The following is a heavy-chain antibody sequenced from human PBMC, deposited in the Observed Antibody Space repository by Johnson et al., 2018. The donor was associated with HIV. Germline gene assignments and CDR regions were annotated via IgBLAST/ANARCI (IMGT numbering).Heavy chain of an antibody. D-gene: IGHD2-15*01. CDR3: VREDSMILPPYHDAFDI. Sequence: VQLVESGGGLVQPGWSLRLSCAASGFTVSSNYMSWVRQAPGKGLEWVSVIYSSDNTYYADSVKGRFTLSRDSSKSTLYLQMNSLRTEDTAVYYCVREDSMILPPYHDAFDIWGQGTMVTVSS. CDR2: IYSSDNT. J-gene: IGHJ3*02. V-gene: IGHV3-66*02. CDR1: GFTVSSNY.